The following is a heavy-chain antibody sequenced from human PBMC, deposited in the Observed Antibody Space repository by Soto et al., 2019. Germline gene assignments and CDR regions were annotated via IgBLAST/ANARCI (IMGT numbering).Heavy chain of an antibody. Sequence: EVQLLESGGGLIQPGGSLRLSCAASGLTFSSYAMSWVRQAPGKGLEWVSAISGSGGSTYYADSVKGRFTISRDNSKKRLYLKMKSLRAGATAVYYCAKDQLYIRGVIPNGFAPGAREPWSPSPQ. V-gene: IGHV3-23*01. J-gene: IGHJ5*02. CDR2: ISGSGGST. D-gene: IGHD3-10*02. CDR3: AKDQLYIRGVIPNGFAP. CDR1: GLTFSSYA.